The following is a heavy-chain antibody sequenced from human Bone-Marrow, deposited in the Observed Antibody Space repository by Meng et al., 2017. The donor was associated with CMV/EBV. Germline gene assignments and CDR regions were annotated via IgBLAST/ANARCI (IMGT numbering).Heavy chain of an antibody. CDR2: INPNSGGT. Sequence: ASVKVSCKASGYTFTGYYMHWVRQAPGQGLEWMGWINPNSGGTNYAQKFQGRVTMTRDTSISTAYMELSRLRSDDTAVYYCARVNRWELNDGNWFDPWGQGTRVTVSS. V-gene: IGHV1-2*02. CDR3: ARVNRWELNDGNWFDP. D-gene: IGHD1-26*01. J-gene: IGHJ5*02. CDR1: GYTFTGYY.